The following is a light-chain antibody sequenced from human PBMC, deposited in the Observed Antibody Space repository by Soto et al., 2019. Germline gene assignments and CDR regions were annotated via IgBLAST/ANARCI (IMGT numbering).Light chain of an antibody. Sequence: ALTQPASVSGSPGQSITISCTGTSSDVGGYNYVSWYQQHPVKAPKLMIYDVTNRPSGVSDRFSGSKSGNTASLTISGLQAEDGADYYCSSYTSSSTPYVFGTGTKVTVL. CDR2: DVT. V-gene: IGLV2-14*01. J-gene: IGLJ1*01. CDR1: SSDVGGYNY. CDR3: SSYTSSSTPYV.